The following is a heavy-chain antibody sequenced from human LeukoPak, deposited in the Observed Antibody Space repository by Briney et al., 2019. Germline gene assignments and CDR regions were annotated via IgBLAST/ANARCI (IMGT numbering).Heavy chain of an antibody. V-gene: IGHV3-20*04. CDR2: INWTGGST. D-gene: IGHD5-24*01. Sequence: PGGSLRLSCAASGFTFDDYGMSWVRQAPGKGLEWVSGINWTGGSTGYADSVKGRFTISRDNAKNSLYLQMNSLRAEDTAVYYCARDESFGYNSGGFDYWGQGTLVTVSS. CDR3: ARDESFGYNSGGFDY. CDR1: GFTFDDYG. J-gene: IGHJ4*02.